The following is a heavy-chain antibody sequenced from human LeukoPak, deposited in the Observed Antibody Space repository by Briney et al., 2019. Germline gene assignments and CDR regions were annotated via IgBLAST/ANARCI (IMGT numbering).Heavy chain of an antibody. CDR3: ARVSLVRGAPDYYFDN. V-gene: IGHV4-4*07. Sequence: SETLSLTCTDSGGSISNYYWSWIRQPAGKGLEWIERIYTSGSTNYNPSLKSRVTMSVDTSKNQFSLKLSSVTAADTAVYYCARVSLVRGAPDYYFDNWGQGILVTVSS. D-gene: IGHD3-10*01. CDR2: IYTSGST. CDR1: GGSISNYY. J-gene: IGHJ4*02.